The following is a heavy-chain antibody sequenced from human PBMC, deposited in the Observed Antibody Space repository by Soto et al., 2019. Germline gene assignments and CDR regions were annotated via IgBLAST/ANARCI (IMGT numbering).Heavy chain of an antibody. Sequence: GESLKISCKGSGYSFTSYWIGWVRQMPGKGLEWMGIIYPGDSDTRYSPSFQGQVTISADKSISTAYLQWSSLKASDTAMYYCARHPGSTGYEEEYYYYGMDVWGQGTTVTVPS. V-gene: IGHV5-51*01. CDR1: GYSFTSYW. CDR3: ARHPGSTGYEEEYYYYGMDV. J-gene: IGHJ6*02. CDR2: IYPGDSDT. D-gene: IGHD3-10*01.